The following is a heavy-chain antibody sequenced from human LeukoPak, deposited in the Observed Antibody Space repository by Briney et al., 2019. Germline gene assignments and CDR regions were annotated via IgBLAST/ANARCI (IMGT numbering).Heavy chain of an antibody. CDR1: GFTFSSYW. CDR3: ARDYYGDRYYFDY. Sequence: PGGSLRLSCVAYGFTFSSYWMHWVRQAPGKGLVWVSRINSEGSSTSYADSVKGRFTISRDNAKNTLYLQMNSLRAEDTAVYYCARDYYGDRYYFDYWGQGTLVTVSS. V-gene: IGHV3-74*01. D-gene: IGHD4-17*01. J-gene: IGHJ4*02. CDR2: INSEGSST.